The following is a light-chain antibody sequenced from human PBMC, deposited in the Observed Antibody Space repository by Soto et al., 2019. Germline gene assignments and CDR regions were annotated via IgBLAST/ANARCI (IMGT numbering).Light chain of an antibody. CDR3: QQRSNWAFT. CDR2: GAS. J-gene: IGKJ3*01. CDR1: QSVSSN. Sequence: EIVMTQSPATLSVSPGERATLSCRASQSVSSNLAWYQQKPGQAPRLLIYGASTRATGIPARFSGSGSGTEFTLTISSLQSEDFAVYYCQQRSNWAFTFGPGTKVD. V-gene: IGKV3-15*01.